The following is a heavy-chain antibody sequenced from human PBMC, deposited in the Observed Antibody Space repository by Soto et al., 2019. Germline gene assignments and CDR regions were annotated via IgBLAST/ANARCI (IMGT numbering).Heavy chain of an antibody. CDR1: GFTFSSYA. CDR2: ISGSGGST. CDR3: AKGRCSGTYYPGY. Sequence: HPGGSLRLSCAASGFTFSSYAMNWVRQAPGKGLEWVSSISGSGGSTYYADCVKGRFTISRDKSKNTLYLQMNSLRAEDTAVYYCAKGRCSGTYYPGYWGQGTLVTVS. V-gene: IGHV3-23*01. D-gene: IGHD1-26*01. J-gene: IGHJ4*02.